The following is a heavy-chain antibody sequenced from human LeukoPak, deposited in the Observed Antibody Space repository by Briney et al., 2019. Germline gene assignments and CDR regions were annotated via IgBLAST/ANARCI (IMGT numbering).Heavy chain of an antibody. Sequence: SETLSLTCAVYGGSFSGYYWSWIRQPPGKGLEWIGEINHSGSTNYDPSLKSRVTISVDTSKNQFSLKLSSVTAADTAVYYCARGRNVVVPAARAYNYFGYWGQGTLVTVSS. J-gene: IGHJ4*02. D-gene: IGHD2-2*01. CDR3: ARGRNVVVPAARAYNYFGY. CDR1: GGSFSGYY. V-gene: IGHV4-34*01. CDR2: INHSGST.